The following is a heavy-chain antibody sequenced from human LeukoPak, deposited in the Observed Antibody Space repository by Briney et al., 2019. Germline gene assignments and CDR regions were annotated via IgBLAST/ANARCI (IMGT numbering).Heavy chain of an antibody. CDR1: GFALKSYS. CDR3: ARVAVSGPTGWFDS. V-gene: IGHV3-21*01. D-gene: IGHD2-8*02. Sequence: GGSLRLSCAGSGFALKSYSLSWVRQAPGKGLEWVSSISSTSAYIYYADSVKGRFTISRDNVDNVVYLQMNSLGAEDTVVYYCARVAVSGPTGWFDSWGQGTLVIVSS. J-gene: IGHJ5*01. CDR2: ISSTSAYI.